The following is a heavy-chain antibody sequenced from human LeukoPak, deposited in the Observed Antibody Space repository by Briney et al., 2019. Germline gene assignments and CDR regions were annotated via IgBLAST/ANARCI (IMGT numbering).Heavy chain of an antibody. CDR1: GYTFTSYD. J-gene: IGHJ5*02. Sequence: ASVKVSCKASGYTFTSYDINWVRQATGQGLEWMGWMNPNSGNTGYAQKFQGRVTMTRNTSISTAYMEPSSLRSEDTAVYYCARGRLSSRFWFDPWGQGTLVTVSS. CDR3: ARGRLSSRFWFDP. CDR2: MNPNSGNT. D-gene: IGHD4/OR15-4a*01. V-gene: IGHV1-8*01.